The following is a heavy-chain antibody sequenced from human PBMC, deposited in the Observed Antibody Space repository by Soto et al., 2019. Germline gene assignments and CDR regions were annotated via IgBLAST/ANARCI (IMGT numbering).Heavy chain of an antibody. CDR1: GYTFTGYY. D-gene: IGHD4-17*01. CDR3: ARGRGTLTTVTTSDAFDI. CDR2: INPNSGGT. V-gene: IGHV1-2*04. J-gene: IGHJ3*02. Sequence: QVQLVQSGAEVKKPGASLKVSCKTSGYTFTGYYMHWVRQAPGQGLEWMGWINPNSGGTNYAQKFQGWVTMTRDTSISTAYMELSSLRSDDTAVYYCARGRGTLTTVTTSDAFDIWGQGTMVTVSS.